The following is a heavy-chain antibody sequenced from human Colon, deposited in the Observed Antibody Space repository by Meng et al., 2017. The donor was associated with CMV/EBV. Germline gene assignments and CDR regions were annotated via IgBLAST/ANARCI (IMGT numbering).Heavy chain of an antibody. CDR2: ISPTSSNI. CDR1: GFSTYN. J-gene: IGHJ4*02. D-gene: IGHD5-18*01. Sequence: GGSLRLSCAASGFSTYNILWVRQAPGKGLEWVSSISPTSSNIFYADSVRGRFTVSRDNAQNSVYLQMNSLRAEDTGVYYCARDPKVMDTTLATGYWGQGTLVTVSS. V-gene: IGHV3-21*01. CDR3: ARDPKVMDTTLATGY.